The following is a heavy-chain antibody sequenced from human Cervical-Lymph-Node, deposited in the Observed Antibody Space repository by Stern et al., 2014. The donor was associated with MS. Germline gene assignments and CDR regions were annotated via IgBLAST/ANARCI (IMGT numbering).Heavy chain of an antibody. Sequence: QMQLGQSGAEVSKPGASVKVSCKASGYTFTAYYIQWVRQAPGQGLEWMGWINPNSGGTKHAQKFQGWVTMTRDTSISTAYMELSRLTSDDTGVYYCMRASTTADNYYDGMDVWGQGTTVTVSS. CDR2: INPNSGGT. J-gene: IGHJ6*02. CDR1: GYTFTAYY. D-gene: IGHD4-17*01. CDR3: MRASTTADNYYDGMDV. V-gene: IGHV1-2*04.